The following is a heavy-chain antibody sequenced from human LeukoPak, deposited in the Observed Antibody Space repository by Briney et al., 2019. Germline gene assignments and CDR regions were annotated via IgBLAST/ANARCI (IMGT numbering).Heavy chain of an antibody. J-gene: IGHJ6*02. CDR3: AKEPGQYYYSYAMDV. V-gene: IGHV3-30*18. Sequence: TGGSLRLSCAASGFTFSSYVMHWVCQAPGRGLEWVALISYDGSYKYYVDSVKGRFTISRDNSKNTLYLQMNSLRAEDTAMYYCAKEPGQYYYSYAMDVWGQGTTVTVSS. CDR1: GFTFSSYV. CDR2: ISYDGSYK. D-gene: IGHD2/OR15-2a*01.